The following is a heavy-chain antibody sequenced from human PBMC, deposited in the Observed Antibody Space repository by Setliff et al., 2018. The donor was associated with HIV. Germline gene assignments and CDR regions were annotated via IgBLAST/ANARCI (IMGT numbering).Heavy chain of an antibody. J-gene: IGHJ4*02. CDR3: ARVARYSYGSFES. CDR2: IDYSGSP. V-gene: IGHV4-39*07. D-gene: IGHD5-18*01. CDR1: GDSIGSSSYY. Sequence: SETLSLTCTVSGDSIGSSSYYWAWIRQPPGKGLEWIGEIDYSGSPNYNPSLKSRVTISIDTSKKQFSLRLTSVTAADTAVYYCARVARYSYGSFESWGQGTLVTVSS.